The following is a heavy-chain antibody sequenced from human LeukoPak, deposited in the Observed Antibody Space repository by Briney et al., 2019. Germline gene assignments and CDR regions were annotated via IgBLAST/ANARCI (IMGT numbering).Heavy chain of an antibody. CDR1: GYTFTRYG. Sequence: GPSVKVSCKASGYTFTRYGISWVRQAPGQGLEWMGWISAYNGNTNYAQKLQGRVTMTTDTSTSTAYMELRSLRSDDTAVYYCARDVWFGELTPWGQGTLVTVSS. V-gene: IGHV1-18*01. CDR2: ISAYNGNT. J-gene: IGHJ5*02. D-gene: IGHD3-10*01. CDR3: ARDVWFGELTP.